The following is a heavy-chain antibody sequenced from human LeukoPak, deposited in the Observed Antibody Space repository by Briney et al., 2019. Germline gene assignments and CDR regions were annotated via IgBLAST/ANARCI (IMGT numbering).Heavy chain of an antibody. Sequence: GGSLRLSCAASGFTVSDNYMSRLRQAPGKGLEWVSVMYSGGDTYYADSVKGRFTFSRDISKNTLYLQMNGLRTEDAAMYYCARDSPQVPAAGVLASWGQGTLVTVSS. V-gene: IGHV3-53*01. CDR1: GFTVSDNY. D-gene: IGHD6-13*01. J-gene: IGHJ5*02. CDR2: MYSGGDT. CDR3: ARDSPQVPAAGVLAS.